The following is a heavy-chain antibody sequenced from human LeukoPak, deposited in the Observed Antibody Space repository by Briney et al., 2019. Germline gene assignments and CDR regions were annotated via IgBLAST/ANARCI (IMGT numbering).Heavy chain of an antibody. D-gene: IGHD6-13*01. Sequence: SETLSLTCTVSGGSISSYYWSWIRQPAGKGLEWIGRIYTSGRTNYNPSLKSRVTISVDTSKNQFSLKLSSVTAADTAVYYCARQDSSSWFDYWGQGTLVTVSS. J-gene: IGHJ4*02. CDR2: IYTSGRT. V-gene: IGHV4-4*07. CDR3: ARQDSSSWFDY. CDR1: GGSISSYY.